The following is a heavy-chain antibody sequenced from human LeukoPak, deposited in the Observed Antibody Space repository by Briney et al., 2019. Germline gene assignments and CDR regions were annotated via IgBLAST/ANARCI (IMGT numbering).Heavy chain of an antibody. D-gene: IGHD3-22*01. CDR3: ASAGHDGIGYKVC. V-gene: IGHV3-21*04. CDR1: GFTFSSYT. Sequence: GGSLRLSCAASGFTFSSYTMNWVRQAPGKGLEWVSSISSSSSYIYYADSLKGRFTISRDNAKNSLYLQMNSLRAEDTAVYYCASAGHDGIGYKVCWGQGTLVTVSS. CDR2: ISSSSSYI. J-gene: IGHJ4*02.